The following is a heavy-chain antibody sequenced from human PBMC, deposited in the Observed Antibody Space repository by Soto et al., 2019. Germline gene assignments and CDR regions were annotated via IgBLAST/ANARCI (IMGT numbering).Heavy chain of an antibody. D-gene: IGHD3-10*01. CDR1: GGSVSSNTYY. CDR2: IYYSGST. CDR3: ARARITMIRGVMEFFDY. V-gene: IGHV4-61*01. Sequence: PSETLSLTCIVSGGSVSSNTYYWSWIRQPPGKGLEYIGYIYYSGSTNYNPSLKSRATISVDTSKNQFSLKLSSVTAADTAVYYWARARITMIRGVMEFFDYWGQGNLVPVSS. J-gene: IGHJ4*02.